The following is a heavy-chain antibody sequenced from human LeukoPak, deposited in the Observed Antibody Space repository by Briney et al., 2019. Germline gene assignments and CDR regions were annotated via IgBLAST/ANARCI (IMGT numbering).Heavy chain of an antibody. J-gene: IGHJ4*02. CDR2: ISWNSGSI. Sequence: GRSLRLSCAASGFTFDDYAMHWVRQAPGKGLEWVSGISWNSGSIGYADSVKGRFTISRDNAKNSLYLQMNSLRAEDTAVYYCARIKVEYYDFWSGYDAFDYWGQGTLVTVSS. CDR1: GFTFDDYA. V-gene: IGHV3-9*01. CDR3: ARIKVEYYDFWSGYDAFDY. D-gene: IGHD3-3*01.